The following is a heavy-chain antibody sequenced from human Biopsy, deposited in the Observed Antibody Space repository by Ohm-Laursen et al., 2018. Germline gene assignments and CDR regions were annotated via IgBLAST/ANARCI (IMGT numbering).Heavy chain of an antibody. D-gene: IGHD3-22*01. CDR2: VMPFFGTA. V-gene: IGHV1-69*06. Sequence: GSSVKVSCKASGGTFSSYIFAWVRQAPGQRPEWMGDVMPFFGTAQYAPKLQGRVSMTADKTTYTAYMELTSLTSEDTAVYFRARHYYDTSGYNWFDPWGQGTLVTVSS. J-gene: IGHJ5*02. CDR1: GGTFSSYI. CDR3: ARHYYDTSGYNWFDP.